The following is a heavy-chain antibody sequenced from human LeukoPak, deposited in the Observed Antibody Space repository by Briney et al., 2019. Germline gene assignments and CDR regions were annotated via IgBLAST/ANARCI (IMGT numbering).Heavy chain of an antibody. V-gene: IGHV4-59*08. D-gene: IGHD3-22*01. CDR2: IHYSGSA. CDR3: ARPYYYDSRIDP. J-gene: IGHJ5*02. CDR1: GGSISSYY. Sequence: PSETLSLTCIVSGGSISSYYWSWIRQFPGKGLEWIGYIHYSGSAIYNPSLKSRVSISVDTSKNQFSLKLSSVTAADTAVYYCARPYYYDSRIDPWGQGTLVTVSS.